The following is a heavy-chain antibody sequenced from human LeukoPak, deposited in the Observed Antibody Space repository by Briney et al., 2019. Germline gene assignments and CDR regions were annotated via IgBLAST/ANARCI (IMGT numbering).Heavy chain of an antibody. Sequence: PGGSLRLSCAAAGFTFSNCAMSWVRQAPGKGLEWVSVITSGGTTYYAHSVKGRFTISRDNSKSTLFLQMNSLRAEDTAVYFCAKENYRGGWLDWWAQGMLVTVAS. CDR2: ITSGGTT. CDR1: GFTFSNCA. J-gene: IGHJ4*02. D-gene: IGHD6-19*01. CDR3: AKENYRGGWLDW. V-gene: IGHV3-23*01.